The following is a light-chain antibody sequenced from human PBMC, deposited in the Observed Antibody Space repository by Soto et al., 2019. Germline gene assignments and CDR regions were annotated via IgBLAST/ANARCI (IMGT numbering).Light chain of an antibody. CDR2: GAS. V-gene: IGKV3-20*01. Sequence: DIVLTQSPGTLSLSPGEKATLSCRASQSVTSNYLAWYQQKPGQAPRLLINGASSRATGIPDRFSGSGSGTDFTLTISRLEPEDFAVYYCQQYGSSPLWTFGQGTKVEIK. CDR1: QSVTSNY. CDR3: QQYGSSPLWT. J-gene: IGKJ1*01.